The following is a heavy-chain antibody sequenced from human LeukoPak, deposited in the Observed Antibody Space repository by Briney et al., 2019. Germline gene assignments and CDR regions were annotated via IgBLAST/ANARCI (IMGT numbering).Heavy chain of an antibody. CDR2: IIPILGTA. D-gene: IGHD6-19*01. V-gene: IGHV1-69*04. CDR3: ASGQWLVWGFDY. J-gene: IGHJ4*02. CDR1: GGTFSSYA. Sequence: SVKVSCKASGGTFSSYAISWVRQAPGQGLEWMGRIIPILGTANYTQKFQGRVTITADKSTSTAYMELSSLRSEDTAVYYCASGQWLVWGFDYWGQGTLVTVSS.